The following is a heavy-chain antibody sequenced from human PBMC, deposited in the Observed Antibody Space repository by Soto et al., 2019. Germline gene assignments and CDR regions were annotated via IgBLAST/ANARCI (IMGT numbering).Heavy chain of an antibody. D-gene: IGHD3-3*01. V-gene: IGHV1-2*02. J-gene: IGHJ3*02. Sequence: QLHLVQSGAVVKKSGASVTVSCSASGYPVTAYYMHWVRQAPGRGLEWMGGINPATGAAKYTQTFPGRVTMTRDTSTSTVFMELSGLTSEDTAVFYWARGGGVGVAGSAAFDMWGQGTLVTVSS. CDR3: ARGGGVGVAGSAAFDM. CDR2: INPATGAA. CDR1: GYPVTAYY.